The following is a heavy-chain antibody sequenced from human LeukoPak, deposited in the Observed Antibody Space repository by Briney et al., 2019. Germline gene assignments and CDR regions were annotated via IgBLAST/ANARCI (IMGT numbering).Heavy chain of an antibody. CDR2: IYYSGST. J-gene: IGHJ2*01. Sequence: PSETLSLTCTVSGGSISSSSYYWGWIRQPPGKGLEWIGSIYYSGSTYYNPSLKSRVAISVDTSKDQFSLKLSSVTVADTAVYYCARLGYDFGWYFDLWGRGTLVIVSS. CDR1: GGSISSSSYY. V-gene: IGHV4-39*01. D-gene: IGHD5-12*01. CDR3: ARLGYDFGWYFDL.